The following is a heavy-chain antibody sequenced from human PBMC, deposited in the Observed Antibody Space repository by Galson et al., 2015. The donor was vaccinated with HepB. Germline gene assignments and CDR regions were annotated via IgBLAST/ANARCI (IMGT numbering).Heavy chain of an antibody. CDR2: ISWNSGSI. V-gene: IGHV3-9*01. Sequence: SLRLSCAASGFTFDDYAMHWVRQAPGKGLEWVSGISWNSGSIGYADSVKGRFTISRDNAKNSLYLQMNSLRAEDTALYYCAKVRGYSYGNWYFDLWGRGTLVTVSS. CDR1: GFTFDDYA. CDR3: AKVRGYSYGNWYFDL. J-gene: IGHJ2*01. D-gene: IGHD5-18*01.